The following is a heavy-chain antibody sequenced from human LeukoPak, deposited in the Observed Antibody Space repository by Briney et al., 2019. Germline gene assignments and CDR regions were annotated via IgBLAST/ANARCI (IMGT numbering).Heavy chain of an antibody. CDR2: IYYSGST. Sequence: SETLSLTCTVSGGSTISSYYWSWIRQPPGKGLEWIGYIYYSGSTSYNPSLKSRVTISLDTSRNQFSLKLNSVTAADTAVYYCAKSNGYGLIDIWGQGTMVTVSS. J-gene: IGHJ3*02. D-gene: IGHD3-22*01. CDR1: GGSTISSYY. V-gene: IGHV4-59*12. CDR3: AKSNGYGLIDI.